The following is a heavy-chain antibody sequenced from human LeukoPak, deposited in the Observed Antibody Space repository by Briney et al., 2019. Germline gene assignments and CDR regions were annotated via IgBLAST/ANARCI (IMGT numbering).Heavy chain of an antibody. V-gene: IGHV5-51*01. Sequence: GESLKISCKGSGYSFTSYWIGWVRQMPGKGLEWMGIIYPGDSDTRYSPSFQGQVTISADKSISTAYLQWSSLKASDTAMYYCARGGYCTSSSCGNSDYWGRGTLVTVSS. CDR3: ARGGYCTSSSCGNSDY. CDR2: IYPGDSDT. CDR1: GYSFTSYW. D-gene: IGHD2-2*01. J-gene: IGHJ4*02.